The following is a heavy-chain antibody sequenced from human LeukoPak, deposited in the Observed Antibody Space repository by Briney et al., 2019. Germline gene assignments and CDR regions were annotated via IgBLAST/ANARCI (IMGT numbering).Heavy chain of an antibody. CDR1: GDSISSSSYS. V-gene: IGHV4-39*07. CDR3: ARGSELAVTGAFDI. D-gene: IGHD4-17*01. Sequence: SETLSLTCTVSGDSISSSSYSWGWIRQPPGKGLEWIGEIYHSGSTNYNPSLKSRVTISVDKSKNQFSLKLSSVTAADTAVYYCARGSELAVTGAFDIWGQGTMVTVSS. CDR2: IYHSGST. J-gene: IGHJ3*02.